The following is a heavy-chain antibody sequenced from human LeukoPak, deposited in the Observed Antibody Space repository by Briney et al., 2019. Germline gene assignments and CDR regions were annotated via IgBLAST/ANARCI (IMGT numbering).Heavy chain of an antibody. CDR1: GYTFTSYG. J-gene: IGHJ5*02. Sequence: ASVKVSCKASGYTFTSYGISWVRQAPGQGLEWMGWISAYNGNTNYAQKLQGRVTMTTDTSTSTAYMELRSLRSDDTAVYYCARGATFGVVINKNWFDPWGQETLVTVSS. CDR3: ARGATFGVVINKNWFDP. V-gene: IGHV1-18*01. D-gene: IGHD3-3*01. CDR2: ISAYNGNT.